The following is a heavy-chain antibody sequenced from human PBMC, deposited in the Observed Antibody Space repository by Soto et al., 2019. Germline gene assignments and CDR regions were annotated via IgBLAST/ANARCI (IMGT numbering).Heavy chain of an antibody. Sequence: QVQLQESGPGLVEPSGTLSLTCAVSLVSISSGNWWSWVRQPPVRGLEYIGEISHIGTTNYNPSLDSRLTISLDASKNQFSLKLTSVTAAYTAVYYCATKNVPSTGKYWGQGTLVIFSS. CDR3: ATKNVPSTGKY. CDR2: ISHIGTT. J-gene: IGHJ4*02. CDR1: LVSISSGNW. V-gene: IGHV4-4*02. D-gene: IGHD2-2*01.